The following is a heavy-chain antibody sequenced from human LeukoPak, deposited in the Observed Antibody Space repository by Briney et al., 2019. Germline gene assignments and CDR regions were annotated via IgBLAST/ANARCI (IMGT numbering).Heavy chain of an antibody. CDR2: IYHSGST. V-gene: IGHV4-38-2*02. CDR3: ARDGYYYDSSGYN. Sequence: SETLSLTCTVSGYSISSGYYWGWIRQPPGKGLEWIGSIYHSGSTYYNPSLKSRVTISVDTSKNQFSLKLSSVTDADTAVYYCARDGYYYDSSGYNWGQGTLVTVSS. CDR1: GYSISSGYY. J-gene: IGHJ4*02. D-gene: IGHD3-22*01.